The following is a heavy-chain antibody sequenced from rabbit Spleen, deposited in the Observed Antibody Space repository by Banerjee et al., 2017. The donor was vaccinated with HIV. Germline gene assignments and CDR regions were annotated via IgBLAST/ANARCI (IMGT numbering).Heavy chain of an antibody. CDR3: ARAPYTYDYAAYTYVAYYGMDL. Sequence: QEQLEESGGGLVKPKGSLTLTCKASGFSFGDRDVMCWVRQAPGKGLEWIACIYAGGIGSTYYASWAKGRFTISKTSSTTVTLQMTSLTVADTATYFCARAPYTYDYAAYTYVAYYGMDLWGQGTLVTVS. D-gene: IGHD6-1*01. V-gene: IGHV1S45*01. CDR2: IYAGGIGST. J-gene: IGHJ6*01. CDR1: GFSFGDRDV.